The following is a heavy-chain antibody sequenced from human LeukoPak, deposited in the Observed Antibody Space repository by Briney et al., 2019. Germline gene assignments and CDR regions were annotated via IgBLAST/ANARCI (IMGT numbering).Heavy chain of an antibody. CDR3: ARARSAHHDYGDYVDY. CDR2: ISAYNGNT. V-gene: IGHV1-18*01. J-gene: IGHJ4*02. CDR1: GYTFTSYG. D-gene: IGHD4-17*01. Sequence: ASVTVSCKASGYTFTSYGISWVRQAPGQGLEWMGWISAYNGNTNYAQKLQGRVTMTTDTSTSTAYMELRSLRSDDTAVYYCARARSAHHDYGDYVDYWGQGTLVTVSS.